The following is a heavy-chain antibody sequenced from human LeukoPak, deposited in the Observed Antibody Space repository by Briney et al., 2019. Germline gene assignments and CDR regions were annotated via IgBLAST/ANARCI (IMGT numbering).Heavy chain of an antibody. J-gene: IGHJ5*02. CDR2: INYSGNT. Sequence: PSETLSLTCTVSGDSISGYYWSWLRQPAGKGLEWIGYINYSGNTNYNPSLKSRVTISLDTSNNQFSLKLSSVTAADTAVYYCARGAGWYDHWGQGSLVTVSS. CDR1: GDSISGYY. V-gene: IGHV4-59*01. D-gene: IGHD6-19*01. CDR3: ARGAGWYDH.